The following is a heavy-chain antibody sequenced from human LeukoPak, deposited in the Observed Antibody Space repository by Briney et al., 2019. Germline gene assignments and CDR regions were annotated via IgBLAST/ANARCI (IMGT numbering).Heavy chain of an antibody. Sequence: GESQKISCKGSGYSFTSYWIGWVRQMPGKGLDWMGIIYPGDSDTRYSPSFQGQVTISADKSISTAYLQWSSLKASDTAMYYCARPRRWLQPGNYYFDYWGQGTLVTVSS. D-gene: IGHD5-24*01. CDR3: ARPRRWLQPGNYYFDY. V-gene: IGHV5-51*01. CDR1: GYSFTSYW. CDR2: IYPGDSDT. J-gene: IGHJ4*02.